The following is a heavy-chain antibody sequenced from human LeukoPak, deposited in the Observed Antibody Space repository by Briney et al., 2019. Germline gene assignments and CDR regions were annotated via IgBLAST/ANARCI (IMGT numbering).Heavy chain of an antibody. V-gene: IGHV4-59*01. Sequence: PSETLSLTCTVSGGSISTYYWSWIRQPPGQGLEWIGYIYYSGSTNYNPSLKSRVTISVDTSKNQFSLKLSSVTAADTAVYYCARTPTERSYYYDSSGYEYYFDYWGQGTLVTVSS. CDR1: GGSISTYY. D-gene: IGHD3-22*01. CDR3: ARTPTERSYYYDSSGYEYYFDY. CDR2: IYYSGST. J-gene: IGHJ4*02.